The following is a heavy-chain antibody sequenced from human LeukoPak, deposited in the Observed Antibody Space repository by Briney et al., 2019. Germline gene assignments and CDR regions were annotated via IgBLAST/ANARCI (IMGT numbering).Heavy chain of an antibody. CDR2: ISAYNGNT. CDR1: GYTFTSYG. CDR3: ARTFAGYYDSSGYYY. D-gene: IGHD3-22*01. V-gene: IGHV1-18*01. J-gene: IGHJ4*02. Sequence: ASVKVSCKASGYTFTSYGIIWVRQAPGQGLEWMGWISAYNGNTNYAQKLQGRVTMTTDTSTSTAYMELRSLRSDDTAVYYCARTFAGYYDSSGYYYWGQGTLVTVSS.